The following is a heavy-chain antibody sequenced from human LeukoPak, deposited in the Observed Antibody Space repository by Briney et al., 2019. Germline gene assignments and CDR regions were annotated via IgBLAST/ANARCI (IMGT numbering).Heavy chain of an antibody. CDR3: ARGTRGRGDWYFDL. V-gene: IGHV1-18*01. CDR1: GYTFTSYG. D-gene: IGHD1-26*01. Sequence: GASVKVSCKASGYTFTSYGFSWVRQAPGQGLEWMAWISADKVNTNYAQKLQGRVTMSADTSTSTAYMELRSLTSDDTAVYYWARGTRGRGDWYFDLWGRGTLVTVSS. CDR2: ISADKVNT. J-gene: IGHJ2*01.